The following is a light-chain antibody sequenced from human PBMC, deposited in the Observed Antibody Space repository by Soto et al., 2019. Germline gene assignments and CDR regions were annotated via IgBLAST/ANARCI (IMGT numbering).Light chain of an antibody. CDR1: ASDVGGYNY. CDR2: DVS. CDR3: CSYAGSYTLWV. V-gene: IGLV2-11*01. J-gene: IGLJ3*02. Sequence: QSALTQPASVSGSPGQSIVISCTGTASDVGGYNYVSWYQQCPGKAPKLIIYDVSKRPSGVPDRFSGSKSGNTASLTISGLQAEDEADYYCCSYAGSYTLWVFGGGTKVTVL.